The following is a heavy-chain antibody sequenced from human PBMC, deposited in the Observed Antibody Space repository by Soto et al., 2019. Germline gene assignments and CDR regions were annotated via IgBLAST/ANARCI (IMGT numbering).Heavy chain of an antibody. Sequence: PGESLKLSCKGSGYSFNRYWISWVRQMPGKGLEWMGRIDPSDSYTNYSPSFQGHVTISADKSISTAYLQWSSLKASDTAMYYCARRSGGVYYYGMDVWGQGTTVTVSS. CDR2: IDPSDSYT. J-gene: IGHJ6*02. CDR3: ARRSGGVYYYGMDV. V-gene: IGHV5-10-1*01. D-gene: IGHD2-8*02. CDR1: GYSFNRYW.